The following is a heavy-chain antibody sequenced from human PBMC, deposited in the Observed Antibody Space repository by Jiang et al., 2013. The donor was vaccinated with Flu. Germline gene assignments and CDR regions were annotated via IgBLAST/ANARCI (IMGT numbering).Heavy chain of an antibody. J-gene: IGHJ5*02. CDR2: AYYSGNT. CDR1: GASVRTTSYW. CDR3: ARLGVVTTIRGWFDP. V-gene: IGHV4-39*01. Sequence: GPGLVTPSETLSLTCTLAGASVRTTSYWWGWIRQPPGKGLEWIGHAYYSGNTYYNPSLSRRVTISVDTSKNQFSLKLTSATAADTAVYYCARLGVVTTIRGWFDPWGQGTLVTVSS. D-gene: IGHD2-21*02.